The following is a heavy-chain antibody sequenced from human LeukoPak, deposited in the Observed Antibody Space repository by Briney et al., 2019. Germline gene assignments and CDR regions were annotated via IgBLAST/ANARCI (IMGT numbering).Heavy chain of an antibody. CDR3: ARQLLITEYYYYYYYMDV. Sequence: PSETLSLTCTVSGGSISTYYWSWIRQPPGKGLEWIGYIYYSGSTSYNPSLKSRVTISVDTSKNQFSLKLSSVTAADTAVYYCARQLLITEYYYYYYYMDVWGKGTTVTVSS. CDR2: IYYSGST. V-gene: IGHV4-59*01. D-gene: IGHD2-8*01. CDR1: GGSISTYY. J-gene: IGHJ6*03.